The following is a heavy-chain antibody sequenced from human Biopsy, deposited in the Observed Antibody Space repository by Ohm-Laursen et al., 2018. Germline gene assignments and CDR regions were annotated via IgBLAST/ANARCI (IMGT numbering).Heavy chain of an antibody. D-gene: IGHD4-17*01. V-gene: IGHV3-21*01. CDR3: GRGQTVAPGYYGMDV. Sequence: SLRLSCAAPGFTFSPYSMNWVRQAPGQGLEWVSSISSSGSFIYFADSVKGRFTISRDNARNPLYLQMNSLRAEDTAVYYCGRGQTVAPGYYGMDVWGQGTTVTVSS. J-gene: IGHJ6*02. CDR1: GFTFSPYS. CDR2: ISSSGSFI.